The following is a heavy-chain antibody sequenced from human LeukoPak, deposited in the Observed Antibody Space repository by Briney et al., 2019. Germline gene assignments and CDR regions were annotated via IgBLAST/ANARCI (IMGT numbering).Heavy chain of an antibody. V-gene: IGHV3-23*01. D-gene: IGHD6-13*01. J-gene: IGHJ5*02. CDR3: AKGVAAAAVNWFDP. Sequence: GGSLRLSCAASGITFSSHAMSWVRQAPGKGLEWVSLISGSGGHTYYGDSVKGRFTISRDNSKNTLYLQMNSLRAEDTAVYYCAKGVAAAAVNWFDPWGQGTLVTVSS. CDR1: GITFSSHA. CDR2: ISGSGGHT.